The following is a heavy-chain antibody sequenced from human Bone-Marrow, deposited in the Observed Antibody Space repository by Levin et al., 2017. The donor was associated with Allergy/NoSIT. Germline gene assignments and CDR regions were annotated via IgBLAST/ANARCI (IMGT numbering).Heavy chain of an antibody. D-gene: IGHD3-10*01. Sequence: PSETLSLTCTVSGGSISSRSYYWGWIRQPPGKGLEWIGSIYYSGNTYYNPSLKSRVTISVDTSKNQFSLKLRSVTAADTAVYYCARQPANGEWDFAYWGQGTLVTVSS. J-gene: IGHJ4*02. CDR3: ARQPANGEWDFAY. CDR2: IYYSGNT. V-gene: IGHV4-39*01. CDR1: GGSISSRSYY.